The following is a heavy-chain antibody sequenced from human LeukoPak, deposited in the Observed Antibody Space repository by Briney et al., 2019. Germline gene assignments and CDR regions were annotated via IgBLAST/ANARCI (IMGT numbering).Heavy chain of an antibody. CDR2: IGTAGDT. D-gene: IGHD1-7*01. Sequence: GGSLRLSCAASGFTFSSYDMHWVRQATGKGLEGVSAIGTAGDTYYPGSVKGRFTISRENAKNSLYLQMNSLRAGDTAVYYCARGRGNWNYRYFDYWGQGTLVTVSS. J-gene: IGHJ4*02. V-gene: IGHV3-13*01. CDR1: GFTFSSYD. CDR3: ARGRGNWNYRYFDY.